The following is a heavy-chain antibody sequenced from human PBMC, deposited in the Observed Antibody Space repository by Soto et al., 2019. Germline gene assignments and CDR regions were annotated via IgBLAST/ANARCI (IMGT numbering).Heavy chain of an antibody. CDR2: INAGDDIT. V-gene: IGHV1-3*01. D-gene: IGHD3-10*01. CDR1: GYTFMSYP. J-gene: IGHJ4*02. Sequence: ASVKVSCKASGYTFMSYPLHWVRQAPGQRPEWMGWINAGDDITQFSQKFQGRLTFTRDTSASTGYMELRSLRSEDTAVYYCARDLFLLVGGVIPYLDYWGQGAPVPVSS. CDR3: ARDLFLLVGGVIPYLDY.